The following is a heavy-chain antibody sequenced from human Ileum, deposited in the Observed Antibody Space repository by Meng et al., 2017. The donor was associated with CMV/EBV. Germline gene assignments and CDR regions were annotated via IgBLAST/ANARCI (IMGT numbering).Heavy chain of an antibody. CDR1: GFTFSSYG. D-gene: IGHD6-6*01. CDR2: IRYDGSNK. J-gene: IGHJ6*02. Sequence: GESLKISCAASGFTFSSYGMHWVRQAPGKGLEWVAFIRYDGSNKYYADSVKGRFTISRDNSKNTLYLQMNSLRAEDTAVYYCAKDQSSSFPSYYYYYGMDVWGQGTTVTVSS. CDR3: AKDQSSSFPSYYYYYGMDV. V-gene: IGHV3-30*02.